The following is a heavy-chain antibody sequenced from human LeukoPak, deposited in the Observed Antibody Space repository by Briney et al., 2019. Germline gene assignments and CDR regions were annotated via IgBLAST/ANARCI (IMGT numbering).Heavy chain of an antibody. V-gene: IGHV3-20*04. CDR2: INWNGGST. CDR1: GFTFDDYG. J-gene: IGHJ3*02. CDR3: AREGLGYCSSTSCYRDAFDI. D-gene: IGHD2-2*01. Sequence: PGGSLRLSCAASGFTFDDYGMSWVRQAPGKGLEWVSGINWNGGSTGYADSVKGRFTISRDNAENSLYLQMNSLRAEDTALYYCAREGLGYCSSTSCYRDAFDIWGQGTMVTVSS.